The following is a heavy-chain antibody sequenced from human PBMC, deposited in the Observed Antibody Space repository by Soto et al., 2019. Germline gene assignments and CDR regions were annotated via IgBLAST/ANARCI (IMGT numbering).Heavy chain of an antibody. CDR3: ARGDTYFDY. CDR2: IYYSGST. Sequence: PSETLSLTCTVSGGSISSYYWNWIRQPPGKGLEWFGYIYYSGSTNYNPSLTSRVTISVDTSKNQFSLKLTSVTAADTAVYYCARGDTYFDYWGQGTLVTVSS. CDR1: GGSISSYY. V-gene: IGHV4-59*01. D-gene: IGHD5-18*01. J-gene: IGHJ4*02.